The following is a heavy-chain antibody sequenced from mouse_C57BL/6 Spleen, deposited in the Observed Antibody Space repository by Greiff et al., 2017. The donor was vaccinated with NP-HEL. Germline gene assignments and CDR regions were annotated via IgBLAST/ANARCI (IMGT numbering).Heavy chain of an antibody. CDR1: GYTFTSYW. V-gene: IGHV1-64*01. CDR3: ARGGDSSGTEYYFDY. J-gene: IGHJ2*01. CDR2: IHPNSGST. D-gene: IGHD3-2*02. Sequence: VQLQQPGAELVKPGASVKLSCKASGYTFTSYWMHWVKQRPGQGLEWIGMIHPNSGSTNYNEKFKSKATLTVDKSSSTAYMQLSSLTSEDSAVYYCARGGDSSGTEYYFDYWGQGTTLTVSS.